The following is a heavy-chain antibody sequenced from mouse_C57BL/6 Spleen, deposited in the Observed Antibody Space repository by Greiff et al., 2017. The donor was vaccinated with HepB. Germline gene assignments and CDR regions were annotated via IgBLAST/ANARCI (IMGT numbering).Heavy chain of an antibody. V-gene: IGHV5-4*01. D-gene: IGHD2-4*01. CDR2: ISDGGSYT. Sequence: EVKVVESGGGLVKPGGSLKLSCAASGFTFSSYAMSWVRQTPEKRLEWVATISDGGSYTYYPDNVKGRFTISRDNAKNNLYLQMSHLKSEDTAMYYCARDRAYDYDEVYAMDYWGQGTSVTVSS. CDR1: GFTFSSYA. CDR3: ARDRAYDYDEVYAMDY. J-gene: IGHJ4*01.